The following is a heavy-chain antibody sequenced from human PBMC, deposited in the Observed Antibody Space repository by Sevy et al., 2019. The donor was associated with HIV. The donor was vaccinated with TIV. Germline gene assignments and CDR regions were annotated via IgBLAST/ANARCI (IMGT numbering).Heavy chain of an antibody. CDR2: IHHRGDS. CDR1: GDSIRSSVHF. J-gene: IGHJ3*02. Sequence: SETLSLTCTVSGDSIRSSVHFWAWIRQPPGKGLQWLGSIHHRGDSYYNPSLRSRVTISVDTSKNQVSLNLNSMTAADTAVYFCARHCLHYFDNTGYGEAFDIWGQRSLVTDSS. D-gene: IGHD3-9*01. V-gene: IGHV4-39*01. CDR3: ARHCLHYFDNTGYGEAFDI.